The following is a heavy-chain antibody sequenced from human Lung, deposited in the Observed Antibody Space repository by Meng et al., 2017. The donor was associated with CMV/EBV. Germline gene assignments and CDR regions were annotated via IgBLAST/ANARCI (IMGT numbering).Heavy chain of an antibody. CDR3: ATSLVKALGALDL. J-gene: IGHJ3*01. Sequence: GSLRLSCVASGFIFDNYALHWVRQAPGKGLQWVAVVSYDGSDKYVADSVKGRYTVSRDNSKNTLSLQMNRLRVDDTAVYYCATSLVKALGALDLWGQGTXV. CDR2: VSYDGSDK. V-gene: IGHV3-30*01. CDR1: GFIFDNYA. D-gene: IGHD3-9*01.